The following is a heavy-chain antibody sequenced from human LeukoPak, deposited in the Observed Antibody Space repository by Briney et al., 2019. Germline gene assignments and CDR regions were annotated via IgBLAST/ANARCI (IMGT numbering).Heavy chain of an antibody. J-gene: IGHJ4*02. D-gene: IGHD5-24*01. CDR1: GFSVGTKY. CDR3: ARWRGLQSEFDC. V-gene: IGHV3-7*01. CDR2: IGLDGAQK. Sequence: GGSLTLSCEASGFSVGTKYMNWVRQAPGKGLECVATIGLDGAQKDFVDSVKGRFTLSRDNAKNSLFLEMNRLRVEDTAVYYCARWRGLQSEFDCWGQGTLVTVSS.